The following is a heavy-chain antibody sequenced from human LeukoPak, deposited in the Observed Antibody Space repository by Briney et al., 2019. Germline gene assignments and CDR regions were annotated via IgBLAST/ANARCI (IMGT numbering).Heavy chain of an antibody. CDR3: ARDRDYSNYPL. D-gene: IGHD4-11*01. Sequence: GGYLRRSCAASGFTFSSYSMNWVRQAPGKGLEWVSSISSSSYIYYADSVKGRITISRDNAKNSLYLQMNSLRAEDTAVYYCARDRDYSNYPLWGQGTLVTVSS. CDR1: GFTFSSYS. CDR2: ISSSSYI. V-gene: IGHV3-21*01. J-gene: IGHJ4*02.